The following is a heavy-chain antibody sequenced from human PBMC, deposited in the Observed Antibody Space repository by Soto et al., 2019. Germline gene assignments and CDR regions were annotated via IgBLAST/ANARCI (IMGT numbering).Heavy chain of an antibody. V-gene: IGHV3-30-3*01. J-gene: IGHJ4*02. CDR1: GFNVSDYT. CDR2: ISSDGNHK. CDR3: ARWEQPLFDY. Sequence: QVKLVESGGGVVQPGRSMRLSCAASGFNVSDYTMHWVRQAPGKGLEWVAVISSDGNHKYYTDSVKGRFTISRDTSTNTLYLQMNSLRADDTAVYYCARWEQPLFDYWCQGTLVTFSS. D-gene: IGHD1-26*01.